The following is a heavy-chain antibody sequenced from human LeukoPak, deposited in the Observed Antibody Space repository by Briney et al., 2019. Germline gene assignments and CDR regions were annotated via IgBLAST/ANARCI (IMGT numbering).Heavy chain of an antibody. CDR3: ARVSRGYDILY. J-gene: IGHJ4*02. CDR2: IYHSGTT. CDR1: NYSITSGYY. Sequence: SETLSLTCTVSNYSITSGYYWGLIRQPPGKGLEWIGSIYHSGTTYYNPSLKSRVTITVDTSKNQFSLNLSSVTAADTAVYYCARVSRGYDILYWGQGTLVTVSS. V-gene: IGHV4-38-2*02. D-gene: IGHD3-9*01.